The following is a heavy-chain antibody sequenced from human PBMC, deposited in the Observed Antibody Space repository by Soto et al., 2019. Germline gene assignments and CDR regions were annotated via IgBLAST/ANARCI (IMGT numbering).Heavy chain of an antibody. CDR1: GGSISSGYDY. J-gene: IGHJ5*02. Sequence: SETLSLTCTFSGGSISSGYDYLRWIRRPPGKGLEWIGYIYYSGSTYYNPSLKSRVTISVDTSKNQFSLKLSSVTAADTAVYYCARIVVVVAATFYWFDHWGQGTLVTVS. D-gene: IGHD2-15*01. CDR2: IYYSGST. V-gene: IGHV4-30-4*01. CDR3: ARIVVVVAATFYWFDH.